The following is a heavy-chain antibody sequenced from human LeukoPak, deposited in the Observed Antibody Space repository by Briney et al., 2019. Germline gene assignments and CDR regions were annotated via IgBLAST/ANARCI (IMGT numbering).Heavy chain of an antibody. V-gene: IGHV3-53*01. CDR2: IYSGGST. D-gene: IGHD3-9*01. Sequence: GGSLRLSCAASGFTVSGNYMSWVRQAPGKGLEWVSVIYSGGSTYYADSVKGRFTISRDNSKNTLYLQMNSLRAEDTAVYYCARVNMDYDILTGYHGGFDYWGQGTLVTVSS. CDR1: GFTVSGNY. J-gene: IGHJ4*02. CDR3: ARVNMDYDILTGYHGGFDY.